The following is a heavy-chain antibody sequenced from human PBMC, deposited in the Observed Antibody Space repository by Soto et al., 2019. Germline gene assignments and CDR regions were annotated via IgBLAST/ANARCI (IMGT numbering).Heavy chain of an antibody. CDR2: ITSSSSTI. J-gene: IGHJ4*02. CDR1: GFTFSSYS. Sequence: EVQLVESGGGLVQSGGSLRLSCAASGFTFSSYSMYWVRQAPGKGLEWVSYITSSSSTIYYADSVKGHFTSSRDNAKNSLYLKMNSLRDEDTGVYYCARGRGYCSGISCYIAYWGQGVLVTVSS. D-gene: IGHD2-2*02. CDR3: ARGRGYCSGISCYIAY. V-gene: IGHV3-48*02.